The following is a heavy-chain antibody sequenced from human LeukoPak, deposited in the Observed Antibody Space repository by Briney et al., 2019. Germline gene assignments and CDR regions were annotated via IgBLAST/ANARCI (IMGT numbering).Heavy chain of an antibody. Sequence: GGSLQISCQGSGSSFTSYWIGWVRQLPGKGLEWMGIIYPGDSDTRYSPSFQGQVTISADKSISTAYLQWSSLKASDTAMYYCARRLQYYYDSSGYSFDYWGQGTLVTVSS. J-gene: IGHJ4*02. CDR3: ARRLQYYYDSSGYSFDY. CDR1: GSSFTSYW. D-gene: IGHD3-22*01. V-gene: IGHV5-51*01. CDR2: IYPGDSDT.